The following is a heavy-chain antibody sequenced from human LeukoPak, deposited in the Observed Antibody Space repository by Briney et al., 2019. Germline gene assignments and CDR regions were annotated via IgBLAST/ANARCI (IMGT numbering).Heavy chain of an antibody. Sequence: GGSLRLSCAASGVTFSTYAMSWVRHTPGKGLEWVSGISSGGNTQYTASVKGRFTVSRDNSKNTLHLQMDSLRAEDTAIYYCTKDRRQWVVPYFDSWGQGTVVTVSS. CDR2: ISSGGNT. J-gene: IGHJ4*02. D-gene: IGHD6-19*01. V-gene: IGHV3-23*01. CDR1: GVTFSTYA. CDR3: TKDRRQWVVPYFDS.